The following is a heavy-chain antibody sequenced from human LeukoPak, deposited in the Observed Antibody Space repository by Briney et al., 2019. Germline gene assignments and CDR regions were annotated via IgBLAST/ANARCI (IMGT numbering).Heavy chain of an antibody. J-gene: IGHJ4*02. CDR1: GFTFSKYA. Sequence: GGSLRLSCAASGFTFSKYAMAWVRQAPGKGLAWVSVISRSGDTTYYADSVKGRFTISRDNSKNTLYLQMNSLRAEDTAIYYCAKAQQSTVTSPRGFDYWGQGTLVTVSS. V-gene: IGHV3-23*01. CDR3: AKAQQSTVTSPRGFDY. D-gene: IGHD4-17*01. CDR2: ISRSGDTT.